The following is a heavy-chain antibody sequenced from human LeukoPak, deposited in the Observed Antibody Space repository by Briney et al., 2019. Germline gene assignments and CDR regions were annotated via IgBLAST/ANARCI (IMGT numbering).Heavy chain of an antibody. J-gene: IGHJ4*02. Sequence: SETLSLTCTVSGDSISNYYWSWIRQSPGKELEWIGYMYNRGSTIYNPSLKSRVTISTDTSKNQFSLRLTSVTAADTAVYYCARAEKAVTGTLDYWGQGTLITVSS. CDR3: ARAEKAVTGTLDY. V-gene: IGHV4-59*01. CDR1: GDSISNYY. D-gene: IGHD6-19*01. CDR2: MYNRGST.